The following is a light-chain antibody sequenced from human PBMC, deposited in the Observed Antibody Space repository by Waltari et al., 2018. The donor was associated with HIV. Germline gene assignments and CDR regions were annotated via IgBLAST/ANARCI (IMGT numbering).Light chain of an antibody. J-gene: IGKJ2*01. CDR3: QQYSTHYA. Sequence: DIQMTQSPPTLSAPVGYTVVSTCRASQSIDNWLAWYQQKPGRAPRLLVSRTSLLESGVSSRFSGSGSGTEFTLTIRSLQPDDIGTYYCQQYSTHYAFGQGTRVE. V-gene: IGKV1-5*03. CDR2: RTS. CDR1: QSIDNW.